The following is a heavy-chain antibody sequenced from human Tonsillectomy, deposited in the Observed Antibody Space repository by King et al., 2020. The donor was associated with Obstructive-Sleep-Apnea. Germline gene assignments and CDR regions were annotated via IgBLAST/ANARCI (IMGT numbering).Heavy chain of an antibody. CDR3: AKDESGYTRFQDF. V-gene: IGHV3-23*04. Sequence: VQLVESGGGLLQPGGSLRLSCAASGFTFSSAGMTWVRQAPGKGRELVSTFSGSSGNTYYADSGKGRFTISRDNSKNTLYLQMDSLRVEDTAVYYCAKDESGYTRFQDFWGRGTLVTVSS. CDR2: FSGSSGNT. D-gene: IGHD6-13*01. CDR1: GFTFSSAG. J-gene: IGHJ1*01.